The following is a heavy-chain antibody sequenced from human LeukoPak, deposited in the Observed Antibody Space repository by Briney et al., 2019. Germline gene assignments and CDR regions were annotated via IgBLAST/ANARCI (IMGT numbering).Heavy chain of an antibody. CDR1: GGSFSGYY. CDR2: INHSGST. V-gene: IGHV4-34*01. Sequence: SETLSLTCAVHGGSFSGYYWSWIRQPPGKGLEWIGEINHSGSTNYNPSLKSRVTISVDTSKNQFSLKLSSVTAADTAVYYCARVVSSGWYPFDYWGQGTLVTVSS. CDR3: ARVVSSGWYPFDY. D-gene: IGHD6-19*01. J-gene: IGHJ4*02.